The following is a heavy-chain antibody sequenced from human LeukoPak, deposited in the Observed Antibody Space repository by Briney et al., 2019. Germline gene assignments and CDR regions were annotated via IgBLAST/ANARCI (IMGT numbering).Heavy chain of an antibody. CDR3: ERLSGWTL. CDR1: GGSISSSSYY. CDR2: IYYSGST. Sequence: SETLSLTCTVSGGSISSSSYYWGWIRQPPGKGLEWIGSIYYSGSTYYNPSLKGRVTISVDTSKNQFSLKLSSVTAADTAVYYCERLSGWTLWGQGTLVTVSS. J-gene: IGHJ4*02. D-gene: IGHD6-19*01. V-gene: IGHV4-39*01.